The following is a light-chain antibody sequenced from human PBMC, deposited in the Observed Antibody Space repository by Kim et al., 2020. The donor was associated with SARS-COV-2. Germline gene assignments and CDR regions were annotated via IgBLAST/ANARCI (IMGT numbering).Light chain of an antibody. CDR3: QQYASSPLT. Sequence: SPGERATLSCRASQSVTGSYVAWYQQKPGQAHRILNYGASKRTTGIPDRFSGSASGTDFTLTISRLEPEDVAVYSCQQYASSPLTFGGGTKVDIK. V-gene: IGKV3-20*01. J-gene: IGKJ4*01. CDR1: QSVTGSY. CDR2: GAS.